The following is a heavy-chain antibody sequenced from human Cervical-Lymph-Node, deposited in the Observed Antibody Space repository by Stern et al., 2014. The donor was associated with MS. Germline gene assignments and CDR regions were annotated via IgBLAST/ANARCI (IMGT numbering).Heavy chain of an antibody. CDR2: IKSKADGGTA. V-gene: IGHV3-15*01. Sequence: EVQLVESGEDLVKPGESLRLSCAASGFTFSSSWMNWVRQAPGKGLEWVGRIKSKADGGTAEYAAPVIDRFTISRDDSRNMLYLQMNSLKTEDTAVYYCTTYRLYGIESYSFEFWGQGILVTVSS. J-gene: IGHJ4*02. CDR1: GFTFSSSW. CDR3: TTYRLYGIESYSFEF. D-gene: IGHD3-9*01.